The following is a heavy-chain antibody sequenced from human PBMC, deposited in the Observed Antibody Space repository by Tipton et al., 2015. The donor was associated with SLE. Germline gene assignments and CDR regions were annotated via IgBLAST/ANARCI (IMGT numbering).Heavy chain of an antibody. J-gene: IGHJ5*02. D-gene: IGHD3-10*01. V-gene: IGHV4-59*12. Sequence: TLSLTCTVSGGSIRSYYWSWIRQPPGKGLEWIGYIWDGESPNYNPSLKSRVTISVDTSKNQFSLKLDSVTAADTAVYYCARGEGYYGSGSYRGWFDQWGQGTLVTVSS. CDR2: IWDGESP. CDR3: ARGEGYYGSGSYRGWFDQ. CDR1: GGSIRSYY.